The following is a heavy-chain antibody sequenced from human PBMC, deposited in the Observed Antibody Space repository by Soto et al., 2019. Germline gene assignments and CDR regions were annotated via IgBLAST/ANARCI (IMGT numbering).Heavy chain of an antibody. CDR3: AKDTPPQWLEDYYYGVDAFDI. CDR2: ISYDGSNK. CDR1: GFTFSSYG. Sequence: GGSLRLSCAASGFTFSSYGMHWVRQAPGKGLEWVAVISYDGSNKYYADSVKGRFTISRDNSKNTLYLQMNSLRAEDTAVYYCAKDTPPQWLEDYYYGVDAFDIWGQGTMVTVSS. V-gene: IGHV3-30*18. D-gene: IGHD6-19*01. J-gene: IGHJ3*02.